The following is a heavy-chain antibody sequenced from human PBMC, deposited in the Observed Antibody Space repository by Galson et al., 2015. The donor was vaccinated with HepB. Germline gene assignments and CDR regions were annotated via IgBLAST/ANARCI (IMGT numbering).Heavy chain of an antibody. J-gene: IGHJ5*02. D-gene: IGHD3-16*02. CDR2: INPNSGGT. V-gene: IGHV1-2*02. CDR3: ARDTGTFGSSDYVWGSYRYTGAYWFDP. CDR1: GYTFTGYY. Sequence: QSGAEVKKPGESLKVSCKASGYTFTGYYMHWVRQAPGQGLEWMGWINPNSGGTNYAQKFQGRVTMTRDTSISTAYMELSRLRSDDTAVYYCARDTGTFGSSDYVWGSYRYTGAYWFDPWGQGTLVTVSS.